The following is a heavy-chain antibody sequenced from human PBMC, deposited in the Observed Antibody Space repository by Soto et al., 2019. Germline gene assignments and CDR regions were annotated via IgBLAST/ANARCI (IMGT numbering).Heavy chain of an antibody. V-gene: IGHV3-66*01. CDR3: AREASGSGWWSQGSFES. J-gene: IGHJ4*02. CDR2: LYSSGST. D-gene: IGHD6-19*01. Sequence: PGGSLRLSCAASGFTVSNNYMSCVRQAPGKRLEWVSSLYSSGSTYYADSAKGRFTVSRDISENTLYLQMNSLRVEDTAVYYCAREASGSGWWSQGSFESWGQGTLVTVSS. CDR1: GFTVSNNY.